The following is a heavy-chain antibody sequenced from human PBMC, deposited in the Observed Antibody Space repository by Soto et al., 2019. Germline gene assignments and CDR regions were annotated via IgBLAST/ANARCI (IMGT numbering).Heavy chain of an antibody. V-gene: IGHV3-21*01. CDR3: ARAYDFWSGYPHGMDV. Sequence: LRLSCAASGFTLSSYSMNWVRQAPGKGLEWVSYISSSGSPIFYADSLKGRFTISRDNAENSLFLQMNSLRAEDTAVYYCARAYDFWSGYPHGMDVWGQGTTVTSP. CDR2: ISSSGSPI. CDR1: GFTLSSYS. J-gene: IGHJ6*02. D-gene: IGHD3-3*01.